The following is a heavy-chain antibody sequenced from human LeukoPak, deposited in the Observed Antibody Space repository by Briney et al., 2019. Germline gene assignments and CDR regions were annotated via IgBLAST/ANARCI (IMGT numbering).Heavy chain of an antibody. CDR1: GYTFTSYY. D-gene: IGHD6-19*01. V-gene: IGHV1-46*01. CDR2: INPSGGST. Sequence: ASVKVSCKASGYTFTSYYMHWVRQAPGQGLEWMGIINPSGGSTSYAQKFQGRVTMTRDTSTSTVYMELSSLRSEDTAVYYCALKRRWEWRVGGDAFDIWGQGTMVTVSS. J-gene: IGHJ3*02. CDR3: ALKRRWEWRVGGDAFDI.